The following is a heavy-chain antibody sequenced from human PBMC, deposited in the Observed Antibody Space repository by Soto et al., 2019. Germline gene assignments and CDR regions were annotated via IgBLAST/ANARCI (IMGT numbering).Heavy chain of an antibody. CDR3: ARDRPLRYFDWLPPSSYYYYGMDV. CDR2: ISAYNGNT. Sequence: ASVKVSGNASVGTFSSYAISCVRQAPGQGLEWMGWISAYNGNTNYAQKLQGRVTMTTDTSTSTAYMELRSLRSDDTAVYYCARDRPLRYFDWLPPSSYYYYGMDVWGQGTTVTVSS. CDR1: VGTFSSYA. J-gene: IGHJ6*02. D-gene: IGHD3-9*01. V-gene: IGHV1-18*01.